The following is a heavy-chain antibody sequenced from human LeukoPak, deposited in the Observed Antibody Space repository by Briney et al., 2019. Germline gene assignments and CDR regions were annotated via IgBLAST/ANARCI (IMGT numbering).Heavy chain of an antibody. CDR2: IDSRGASI. J-gene: IGHJ3*01. Sequence: PGGSLRLSCAASGFTFSSYEMNWVRQAPGKGLEWVSYIDSRGASIYYADSVKGRFTISRDNAKQSLYLQMNGLRAEDTAVYYCARDRAHYDNSANAFDVWGQGTMVTVSS. V-gene: IGHV3-48*03. CDR1: GFTFSSYE. CDR3: ARDRAHYDNSANAFDV. D-gene: IGHD3-22*01.